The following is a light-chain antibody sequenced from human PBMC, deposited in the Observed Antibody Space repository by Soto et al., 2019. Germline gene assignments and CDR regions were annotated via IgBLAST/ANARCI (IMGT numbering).Light chain of an antibody. CDR1: QNVDIY. CDR3: QQRKYWPPLT. Sequence: ETVLTQSPATLSLSPGETATLSCRASQNVDIYLAWYQQKPGQAPRLLIYDASNRATGIPARFSGSGSGTDFTLTISSLEPEDFAVYYCQQRKYWPPLTFGQGIRLE. V-gene: IGKV3-11*01. J-gene: IGKJ5*01. CDR2: DAS.